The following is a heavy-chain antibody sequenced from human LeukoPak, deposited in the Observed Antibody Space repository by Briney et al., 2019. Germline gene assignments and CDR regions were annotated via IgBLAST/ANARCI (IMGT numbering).Heavy chain of an antibody. CDR1: GFAFSSYA. Sequence: GGSLRLSCAASGFAFSSYAMSWVRQAPGKGLEWVSAISGSGGSTYYADSVKGRFTISRDNSKNTLYLQMNSLRAEDTAVYCCAKEDRTGLLWFGDYWGQGTLVTVSS. CDR3: AKEDRTGLLWFGDY. D-gene: IGHD3-10*01. CDR2: ISGSGGST. V-gene: IGHV3-23*01. J-gene: IGHJ4*02.